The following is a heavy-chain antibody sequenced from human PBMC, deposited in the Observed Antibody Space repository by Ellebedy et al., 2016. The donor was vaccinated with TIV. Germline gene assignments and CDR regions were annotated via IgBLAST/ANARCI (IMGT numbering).Heavy chain of an antibody. J-gene: IGHJ4*02. CDR1: GFTVSNNY. CDR3: AAGPDKGY. CDR2: LYSGGST. V-gene: IGHV3-53*01. Sequence: GESLKISCAASGFTVSNNYMRWVRQAPGKGLEWVSLLYSGGSTYYADYVKGRFTISRDSSKNTLYLQMNSLRPEDTALYYCAAGPDKGYWGQGTLVTVSS.